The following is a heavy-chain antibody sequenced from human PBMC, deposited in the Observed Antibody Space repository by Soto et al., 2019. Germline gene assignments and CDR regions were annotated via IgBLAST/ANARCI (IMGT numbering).Heavy chain of an antibody. CDR3: ARHPITMVVGY. Sequence: ANLTLECSRSGGSIRSSRYYWGWIRKPAGKGVEGIGSIYYSANTYYNPSLKSRVTISVDTSKNQFSLKLSSVTAADTAVYYCARHPITMVVGYWGQGTLVTVSS. CDR2: IYYSANT. J-gene: IGHJ4*02. CDR1: GGSIRSSRYY. V-gene: IGHV4-39*01. D-gene: IGHD3-22*01.